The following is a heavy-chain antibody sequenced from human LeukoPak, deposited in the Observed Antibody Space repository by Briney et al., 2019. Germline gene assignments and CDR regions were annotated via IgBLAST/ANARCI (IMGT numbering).Heavy chain of an antibody. CDR3: ARHGYSSGSLAWFDP. J-gene: IGHJ5*02. Sequence: PSETLSLTCTVSGGSISSYYWSWIRQPAGKGLEWIGRIYTSGSTNYNPSLKSRVTISVDTSKNQFSLKLSSVTAADTAVYYCARHGYSSGSLAWFDPWGQGTQVTVSS. CDR1: GGSISSYY. CDR2: IYTSGST. V-gene: IGHV4-4*07. D-gene: IGHD6-19*01.